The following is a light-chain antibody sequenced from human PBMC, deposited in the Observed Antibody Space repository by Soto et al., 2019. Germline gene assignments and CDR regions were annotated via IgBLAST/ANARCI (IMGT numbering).Light chain of an antibody. V-gene: IGKV3-15*01. CDR1: QSVRDN. CDR3: QHYNFWPHT. CDR2: RAS. J-gene: IGKJ2*01. Sequence: EILLTQSPATLAVSPGEGATLSCRASQSVRDNLAWYQQKPGQAPRLLIYRASTRATGVPARFSGSGSGTEFTLTISSLQSEDVSVYFCQHYNFWPHTLGQGTKGDI.